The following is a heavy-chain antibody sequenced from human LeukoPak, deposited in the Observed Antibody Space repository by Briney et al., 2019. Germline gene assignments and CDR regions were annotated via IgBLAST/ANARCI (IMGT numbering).Heavy chain of an antibody. V-gene: IGHV4-34*01. CDR3: ARGGSYGMDV. CDR1: GGSISSGGYY. Sequence: PSETLSLTCAVSGGSISSGGYYWSWIRQPPGKGLEWIGEINHSGSTNYNPSLKSRVTISVDTSKNQFSLKLSSVTAADTAVYYCARGGSYGMDVWGQGTTVTVSS. CDR2: INHSGST. J-gene: IGHJ6*02.